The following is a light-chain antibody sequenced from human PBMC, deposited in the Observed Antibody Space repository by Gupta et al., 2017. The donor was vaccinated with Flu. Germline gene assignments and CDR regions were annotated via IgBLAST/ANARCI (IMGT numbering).Light chain of an antibody. CDR3: QASDSATVV. V-gene: IGLV3-1*01. J-gene: IGLJ2*01. Sequence: SYELTQPPSASVSPGQTANITCSGDKLGSKYVCWYQHKAGQSPVVVIYGDDKRPSGVPERFSGSNSGNTATLTISGTQAMDEADYYCQASDSATVVFGGGTKLTVL. CDR2: GDD. CDR1: KLGSKY.